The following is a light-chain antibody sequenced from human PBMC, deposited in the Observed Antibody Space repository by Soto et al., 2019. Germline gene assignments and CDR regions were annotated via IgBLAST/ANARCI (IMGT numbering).Light chain of an antibody. CDR3: HQRQYWPPIT. V-gene: IGKV3D-20*02. CDR2: GAS. J-gene: IGKJ5*01. CDR1: QSASSSY. Sequence: DIVLTQSPGTLSLSPGERATLSCRASQSASSSYLAWYQQRPGQAPRLLIYGASSRATGIPDRFSGSGSGTDFTLTISSLEPEDFAVYYCHQRQYWPPITFGQGTRLEIK.